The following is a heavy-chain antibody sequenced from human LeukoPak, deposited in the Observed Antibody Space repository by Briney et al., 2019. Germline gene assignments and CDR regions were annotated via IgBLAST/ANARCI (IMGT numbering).Heavy chain of an antibody. D-gene: IGHD3-3*01. CDR3: ASTYYDFWSGYGTAGFDY. V-gene: IGHV4-59*01. Sequence: PSETLSLTCTVSGGSISSYYWSWIPQPPGKGLEWIGYIYYSGSTNYNPSLKSRVTISVDTSKNQFSLKLSSVTAADTAVYYCASTYYDFWSGYGTAGFDYWGQGTLVTVSS. CDR2: IYYSGST. CDR1: GGSISSYY. J-gene: IGHJ4*02.